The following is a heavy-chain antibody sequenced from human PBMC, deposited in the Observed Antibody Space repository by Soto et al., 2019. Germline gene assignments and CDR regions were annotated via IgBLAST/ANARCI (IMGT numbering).Heavy chain of an antibody. CDR2: IGTAGDT. D-gene: IGHD3-22*01. J-gene: IGHJ5*02. Sequence: GSLTLSCAAPGFTCTSYDLHWVRPATGTGLEWVSAIGTAGDTYYPGSAKGRFTISRENANNSLYLKMNSLRAADTAVYSCASGYDSSGYGFDPWGQGTLVTVSS. CDR1: GFTCTSYD. CDR3: ASGYDSSGYGFDP. V-gene: IGHV3-13*01.